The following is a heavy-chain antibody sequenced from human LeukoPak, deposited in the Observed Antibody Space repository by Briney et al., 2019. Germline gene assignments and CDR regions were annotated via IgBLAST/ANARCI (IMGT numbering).Heavy chain of an antibody. CDR1: GFTFSSYA. Sequence: TGGSLRLSCAASGFTFSSYAMSWVRQAPGKGLEWVSAISVSGGSTYYADSVKGRFTISRDNSKNTLYLPLNSLRAEDTAAYSCGKGTGYSSSWYDYWGQGTLVTVSS. D-gene: IGHD6-13*01. V-gene: IGHV3-23*01. CDR3: GKGTGYSSSWYDY. CDR2: ISVSGGST. J-gene: IGHJ4*02.